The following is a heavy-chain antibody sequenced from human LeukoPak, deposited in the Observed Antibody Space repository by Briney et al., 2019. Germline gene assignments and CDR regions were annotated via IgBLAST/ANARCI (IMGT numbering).Heavy chain of an antibody. V-gene: IGHV1-24*01. Sequence: GASVEVSCKVSGYTLTELSMHWVRQAPGKGLEWMGGFDPEDGETIYAQKFQGRVTMTEDTSTDTAYMELSSLRSEDTAVYYCATEPNYYYGSGSYYQFDYWGQGTLVTVSS. CDR2: FDPEDGET. J-gene: IGHJ4*02. CDR1: GYTLTELS. CDR3: ATEPNYYYGSGSYYQFDY. D-gene: IGHD3-10*01.